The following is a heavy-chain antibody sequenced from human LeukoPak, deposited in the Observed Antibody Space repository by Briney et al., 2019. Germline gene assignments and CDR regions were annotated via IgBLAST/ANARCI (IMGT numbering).Heavy chain of an antibody. CDR1: GFTFSSYA. Sequence: GGSLRLSCAASGFTFSSYAMSWVRQAPGKGLEWVSAISGSGGSTYYADSVKGRFTISRDNSKTTLYLQMNSLRAEDTAVYYCAKRGQWELSYYFDYWGQGTLVTVSS. J-gene: IGHJ4*02. CDR2: ISGSGGST. V-gene: IGHV3-23*01. CDR3: AKRGQWELSYYFDY. D-gene: IGHD1-26*01.